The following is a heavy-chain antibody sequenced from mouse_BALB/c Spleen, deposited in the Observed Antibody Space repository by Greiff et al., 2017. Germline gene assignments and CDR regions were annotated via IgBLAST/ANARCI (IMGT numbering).Heavy chain of an antibody. D-gene: IGHD3-2*01. Sequence: VQLKESGAELVKPGASVKLSCTASGFNIKDTYMHWVKQRPEQGLEWIGRIDPANGNTKYDPKFQGKATITADTSSNTAYLQLSSLTSEDTAVYYCARLDSSGYPFAYWGQGTLVTVSA. CDR3: ARLDSSGYPFAY. J-gene: IGHJ3*01. CDR1: GFNIKDTY. V-gene: IGHV14-3*02. CDR2: IDPANGNT.